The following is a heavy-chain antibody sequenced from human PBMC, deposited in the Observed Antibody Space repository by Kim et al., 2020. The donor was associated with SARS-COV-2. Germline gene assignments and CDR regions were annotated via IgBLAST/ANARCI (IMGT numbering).Heavy chain of an antibody. D-gene: IGHD4-17*01. Sequence: GGSLRLSCAASGFTFSSYGMHWVRQAPGKGLEWVAVISYDGSNKYYADSVKGRFTISRDNSKNTLYLQMNSLRAEDTAVYYCAKDPNDYGDFNWFDPWGQGTLVTVSS. CDR1: GFTFSSYG. J-gene: IGHJ5*02. V-gene: IGHV3-30*18. CDR3: AKDPNDYGDFNWFDP. CDR2: ISYDGSNK.